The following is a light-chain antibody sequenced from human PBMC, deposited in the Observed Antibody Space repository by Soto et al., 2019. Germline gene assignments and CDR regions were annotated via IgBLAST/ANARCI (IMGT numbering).Light chain of an antibody. J-gene: IGKJ1*01. CDR2: DAS. CDR3: QQYNNWPLT. V-gene: IGKV3D-15*01. Sequence: EIVMTQSPSTLSVXPGXRATLSCRASQSVDNDLAWYQQKPGQPPRLLIYDASTRATGIPARFSGSGSGTEFTLTISSLQSEDFAVYYCQQYNNWPLTFGQGTKVDI. CDR1: QSVDND.